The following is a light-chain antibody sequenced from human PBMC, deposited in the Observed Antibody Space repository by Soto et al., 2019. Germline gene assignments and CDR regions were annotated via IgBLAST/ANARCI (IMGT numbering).Light chain of an antibody. Sequence: DIQMTQSPSSLSASVGDRVTITCRASQSISSYLNWYQQKPGKAPKLLIYAASTLQSGVPSRFSGSGSGTDFPLTISRLQTEDFATYYCQQSYSTPPTFGQGTKMEIK. J-gene: IGKJ1*01. V-gene: IGKV1-39*01. CDR2: AAS. CDR3: QQSYSTPPT. CDR1: QSISSY.